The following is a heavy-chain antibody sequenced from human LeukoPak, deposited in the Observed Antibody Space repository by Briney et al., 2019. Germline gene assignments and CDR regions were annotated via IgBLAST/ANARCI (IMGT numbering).Heavy chain of an antibody. D-gene: IGHD5-18*01. CDR2: INPNSGGT. CDR3: VRNGATEYSYGTIDY. J-gene: IGHJ4*02. Sequence: SVKVSCKASGYTFTGYYMHWVRQGPGQGLEWMGWINPNSGGTNYAQKFQGRVTMTRDTSISTAYMELSRLRSDDTAVYYCVRNGATEYSYGTIDYWGQGTLVTVSS. V-gene: IGHV1-2*02. CDR1: GYTFTGYY.